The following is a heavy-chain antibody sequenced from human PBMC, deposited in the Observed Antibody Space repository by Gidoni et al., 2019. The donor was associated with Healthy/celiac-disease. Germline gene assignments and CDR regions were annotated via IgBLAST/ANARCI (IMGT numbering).Heavy chain of an antibody. CDR1: GGSLRGYN. CDR3: ASGPLLRKIDYYYCYSMDV. J-gene: IGHJ6*03. V-gene: IGHV4-34*01. Sequence: QVQLQQRGAGPLKPSETLTLTCAVDGGSLRGYNWSGIRQPPWKGLEWIGEITHSGSTNYNPSLMSRVTISVDTSTNQFSLQLCSVTAADTAVYYCASGPLLRKIDYYYCYSMDVWGKGTTVTVSS. CDR2: ITHSGST.